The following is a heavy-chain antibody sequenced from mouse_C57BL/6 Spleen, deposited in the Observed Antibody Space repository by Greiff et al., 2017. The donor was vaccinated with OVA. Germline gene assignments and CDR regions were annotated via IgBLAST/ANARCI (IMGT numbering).Heavy chain of an antibody. CDR3: ARANWDVYFDV. J-gene: IGHJ1*03. CDR2: ISYDGSN. V-gene: IGHV3-6*01. D-gene: IGHD4-1*01. Sequence: EVKLQESGPGLVKPSQSLSLTCSVTGYSITSGYYWNWIRQFPGNKLEWMGYISYDGSNNYNPSLKNRISITRDTSKNQFFLKLNSVTTEDTATYYCARANWDVYFDVWGTGTTVTVSS. CDR1: GYSITSGYY.